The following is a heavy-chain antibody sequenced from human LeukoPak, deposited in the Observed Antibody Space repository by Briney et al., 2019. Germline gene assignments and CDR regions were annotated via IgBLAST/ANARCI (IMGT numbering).Heavy chain of an antibody. D-gene: IGHD5-18*01. CDR2: IYSGGST. V-gene: IGHV3-53*01. J-gene: IGHJ5*02. CDR1: GFTVSSNY. Sequence: GGSLRLSCAASGFTVSSNYMSWVRQAPGKGLEWVSVIYSGGSTYYADSVKGRFTTSRDNSKNTLYLQMNSLRAEDTAVYYCAKDRTGYSYGYFLSPWGQGTLVTVSS. CDR3: AKDRTGYSYGYFLSP.